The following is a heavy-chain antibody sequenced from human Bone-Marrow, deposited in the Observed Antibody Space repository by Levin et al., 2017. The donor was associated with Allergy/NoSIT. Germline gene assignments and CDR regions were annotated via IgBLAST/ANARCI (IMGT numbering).Heavy chain of an antibody. V-gene: IGHV4-39*01. CDR3: VRSSGSGSYSY. D-gene: IGHD3-10*01. J-gene: IGHJ4*02. CDR1: GGSISSSSYY. CDR2: IYYSGST. Sequence: LSQTLSLPCTVSGGSISSSSYYWGWIRQPPGKGLEWIGSIYYSGSTYYNPSLKSRITISVDTSKNQFSLKLNSVTAADTAVYYCVRSSGSGSYSYWGQGTLVTVSS.